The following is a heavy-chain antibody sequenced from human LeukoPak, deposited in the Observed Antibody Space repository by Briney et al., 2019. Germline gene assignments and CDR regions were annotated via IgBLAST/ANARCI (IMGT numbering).Heavy chain of an antibody. J-gene: IGHJ3*02. Sequence: ASVKVSCKASGFTFTSSAMQWVRQARGQRLEWIGRIVVGSGNTNYAQKFQERVTITRDMSTSTAYMELSSLRSEDTAVYYCAGSGSHSAFDIWGQGTMVTVSS. CDR2: IVVGSGNT. D-gene: IGHD1-26*01. CDR1: GFTFTSSA. CDR3: AGSGSHSAFDI. V-gene: IGHV1-58*02.